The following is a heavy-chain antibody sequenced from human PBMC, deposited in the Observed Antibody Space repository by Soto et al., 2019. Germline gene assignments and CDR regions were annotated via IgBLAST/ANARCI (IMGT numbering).Heavy chain of an antibody. V-gene: IGHV4-34*01. CDR3: ARGVLSSSSGRAFDI. D-gene: IGHD6-6*01. Sequence: SETLSLTCAVYGGSFSCYYWSWIRQPPGKGLEWIGEINHSRSTNYNPSLKSRVTISVDTSKNQFSLKLSSVTAADTAVYYCARGVLSSSSGRAFDIWGQGTMVTVSS. CDR2: INHSRST. CDR1: GGSFSCYY. J-gene: IGHJ3*02.